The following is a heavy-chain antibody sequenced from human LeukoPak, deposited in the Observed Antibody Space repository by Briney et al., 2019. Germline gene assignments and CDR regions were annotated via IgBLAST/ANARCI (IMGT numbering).Heavy chain of an antibody. J-gene: IGHJ4*02. V-gene: IGHV4-38-2*02. CDR3: ARDLSYYGSGKDY. Sequence: SETLSLTCTVSGYSISSDYYWGWIRLSPGKGLEWIGNMYHSGSTYYNPSLKSRVTISVDTSKNQFSLKLTSVTAADTAVYYCARDLSYYGSGKDYWGQGTLVTVSS. D-gene: IGHD3-10*01. CDR2: MYHSGST. CDR1: GYSISSDYY.